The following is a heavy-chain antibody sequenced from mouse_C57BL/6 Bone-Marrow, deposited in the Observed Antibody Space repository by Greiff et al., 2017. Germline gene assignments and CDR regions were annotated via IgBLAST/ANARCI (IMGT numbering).Heavy chain of an antibody. CDR1: GYAFSSSW. J-gene: IGHJ2*01. V-gene: IGHV1-82*01. CDR2: IYPGDGDT. CDR3: ARNDYVRDYFDY. Sequence: VQLVESGPELVKPGASVKISCKASGYAFSSSWMNWVKQRPGKGLEWIGRIYPGDGDTNYNGKFKGKATLTADKSSSTAYMQLSILTSADSAVYFCARNDYVRDYFDYWGQGTTLTVSS. D-gene: IGHD2-4*01.